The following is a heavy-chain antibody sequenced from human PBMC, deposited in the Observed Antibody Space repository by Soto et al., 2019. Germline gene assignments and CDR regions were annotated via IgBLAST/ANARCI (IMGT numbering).Heavy chain of an antibody. CDR3: AAGEPLLY. Sequence: GASVTVSCKASGYTFTTYYIQWVRQAPGQGLEWMGVISPSGGTTTYAQKFKGRVTMTRDTSKNTVYLHMDSLGAEDTAMYYCAAGEPLLYRGQGTLVTVSS. CDR2: ISPSGGTT. V-gene: IGHV1-46*01. D-gene: IGHD3-10*01. J-gene: IGHJ4*02. CDR1: GYTFTTYY.